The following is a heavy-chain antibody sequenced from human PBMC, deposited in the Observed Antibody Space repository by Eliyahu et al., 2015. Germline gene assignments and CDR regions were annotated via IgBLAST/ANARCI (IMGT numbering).Heavy chain of an antibody. CDR3: ARVGREVATLYSNRAYYFDY. CDR2: INHSGST. J-gene: IGHJ4*02. CDR1: GGSFSGYY. D-gene: IGHD5-12*01. V-gene: IGHV4-34*01. Sequence: QVQLQQWGAGLLKPSETLSLTCAVYGGSFSGYYWSWIRQPPGKGLEWIGEINHSGSTNYNPSLKSRVTISVDTSKNQFSLKLSSVTAADTAVYYCARVGREVATLYSNRAYYFDYWGQGTLVTVSS.